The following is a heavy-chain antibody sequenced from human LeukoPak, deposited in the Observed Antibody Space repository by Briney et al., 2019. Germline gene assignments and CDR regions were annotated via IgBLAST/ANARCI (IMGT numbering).Heavy chain of an antibody. D-gene: IGHD6-19*01. V-gene: IGHV3-74*01. Sequence: GGSLRLSCAASGFTFSSYWMHWVRHAPGKGLVWVSRINSDGSSTSYADSVKGRFTISRDNAKNTLYLQMNSLRAEDTAVYYCARVSSSGWFPFGYWGQGTLVTVSS. CDR1: GFTFSSYW. J-gene: IGHJ4*02. CDR2: INSDGSST. CDR3: ARVSSSGWFPFGY.